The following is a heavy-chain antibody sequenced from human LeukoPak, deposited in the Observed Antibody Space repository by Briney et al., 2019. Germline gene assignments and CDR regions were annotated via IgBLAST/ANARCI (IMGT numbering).Heavy chain of an antibody. V-gene: IGHV4-34*01. Sequence: SETLSLTCAVYGGSFSGYYWSWIRQPPGKGLEWIGEINHSGSTNYNPSLKSRVSMSVDTSRDKCSLKLCTVNAGDTAVFYCGGGTRNRHYYDITVYVHYWGQGTLVTVSS. D-gene: IGHD3-22*01. CDR1: GGSFSGYY. CDR3: GGGTRNRHYYDITVYVHY. J-gene: IGHJ4*02. CDR2: INHSGST.